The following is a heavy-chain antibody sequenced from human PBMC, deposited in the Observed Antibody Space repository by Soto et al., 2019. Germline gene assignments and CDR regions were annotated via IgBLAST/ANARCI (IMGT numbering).Heavy chain of an antibody. CDR3: ASIGATKGY. Sequence: EVPLVESGGGLVQPGRSLRLSCAASGFTFDDYAMHWVRQAPGKGLEWVSGISWNSGSIGYADSVKGRFTISRDNAKNSLYLQMNSLRAEDTALYYCASIGATKGYWGQGTLVTVSS. V-gene: IGHV3-9*01. CDR2: ISWNSGSI. CDR1: GFTFDDYA. J-gene: IGHJ4*02.